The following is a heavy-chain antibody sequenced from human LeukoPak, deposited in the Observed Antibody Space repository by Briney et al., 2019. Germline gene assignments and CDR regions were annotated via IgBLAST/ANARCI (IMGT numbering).Heavy chain of an antibody. Sequence: PSEALSLTCAVYGGSSSGYYWTWIRQPPGKGLEWIGEINHSGSTNYNPSLKSRVTISVDTSKNQFSLKLSSVTAADTAVYYCARGQDSSGWYGTLNYWGQGTLVTVSS. CDR3: ARGQDSSGWYGTLNY. D-gene: IGHD6-19*01. CDR2: INHSGST. V-gene: IGHV4-34*01. CDR1: GGSSSGYY. J-gene: IGHJ4*02.